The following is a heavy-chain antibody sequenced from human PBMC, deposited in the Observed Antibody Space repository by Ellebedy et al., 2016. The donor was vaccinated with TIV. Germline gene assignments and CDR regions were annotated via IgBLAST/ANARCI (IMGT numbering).Heavy chain of an antibody. CDR1: GFSFSRLG. CDR3: GRGLFSGGNTGIDY. CDR2: IWYEGSSK. D-gene: IGHD2-15*01. V-gene: IGHV3-33*01. Sequence: GGSLRLSCAASGFSFSRLGMHSVRQAPGKGLEREAGIWYEGSSKYYADTVKGRFNISRDNSKNTLYLQMDSLRAEATAVYYCGRGLFSGGNTGIDYWGQGTLVTASS. J-gene: IGHJ4*02.